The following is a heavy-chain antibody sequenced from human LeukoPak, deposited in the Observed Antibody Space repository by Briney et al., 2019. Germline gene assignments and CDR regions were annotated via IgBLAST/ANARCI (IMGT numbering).Heavy chain of an antibody. V-gene: IGHV4-34*01. CDR1: DGSFRGYY. CDR2: IHPSGST. CDR3: AREVVDYYDSSGYPDY. J-gene: IGHJ4*02. Sequence: PSETLSLTCVVYDGSFRGYYWSWIRQPPGKGLEWIGEIHPSGSTHYSPSLKSRLTMSVETSKNQFSLKLSSVTAADTAVYYCAREVVDYYDSSGYPDYWGQGTLVTVSS. D-gene: IGHD3-22*01.